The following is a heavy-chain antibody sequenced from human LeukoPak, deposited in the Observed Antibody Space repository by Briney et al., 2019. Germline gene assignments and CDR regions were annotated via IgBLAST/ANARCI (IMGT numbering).Heavy chain of an antibody. V-gene: IGHV4-38-2*02. CDR1: GYSMSSGYY. D-gene: IGHD3-10*01. Sequence: PSETLSLTCTVSGYSMSSGYYWGWIRQPPGKGLQWIGSIFHSGNSYYNPSLKSRVTISVDTSKNQFSLKVNSVTAADTAVYYCARDSGTTGEVKSAPGGKGPLVTV. J-gene: IGHJ5*02. CDR2: IFHSGNS. CDR3: ARDSGTTGEVKSAP.